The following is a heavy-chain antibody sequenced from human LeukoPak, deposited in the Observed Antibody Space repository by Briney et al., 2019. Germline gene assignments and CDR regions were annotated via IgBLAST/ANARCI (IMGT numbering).Heavy chain of an antibody. V-gene: IGHV3-74*01. D-gene: IGHD5-12*01. CDR3: AKESCYDVDLEY. CDR1: GFTFSTYW. CDR2: INTDGSTT. Sequence: PGGSLRLSCAGSGFTFSTYWMHWVGQAPGGGLVWVSGINTDGSTTSYADSVKGRFTISRDNAKNTVYLQMSSLRAEDTAVYYCAKESCYDVDLEYWGQGALVTVSS. J-gene: IGHJ4*02.